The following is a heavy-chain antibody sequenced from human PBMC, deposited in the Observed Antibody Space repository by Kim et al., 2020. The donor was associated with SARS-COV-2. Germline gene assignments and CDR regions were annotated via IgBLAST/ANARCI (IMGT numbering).Heavy chain of an antibody. D-gene: IGHD5-12*01. Sequence: ETIYGQRFQGVVTMTEDTSTDTAYMELSSLRSEDTAVYYCVLGGYDDFDYWGQGTLVTVSS. J-gene: IGHJ4*02. CDR2: ET. V-gene: IGHV1-24*01. CDR3: VLGGYDDFDY.